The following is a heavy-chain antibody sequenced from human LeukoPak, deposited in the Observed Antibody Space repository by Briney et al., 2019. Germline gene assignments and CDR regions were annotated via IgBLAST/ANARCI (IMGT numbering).Heavy chain of an antibody. D-gene: IGHD3-10*01. CDR3: AREDYYGSGSYRNFGY. J-gene: IGHJ4*02. V-gene: IGHV4-61*02. CDR2: IYTSGST. Sequence: SETLSLTCTVSGGSISSGSYYWSWIRQPAGKGLEWIGRIYTSGSTNYNPSLKSRVTISVDTSKNQFSLKLSSVAAADTAVYYCAREDYYGSGSYRNFGYWGQGTLVTVSS. CDR1: GGSISSGSYY.